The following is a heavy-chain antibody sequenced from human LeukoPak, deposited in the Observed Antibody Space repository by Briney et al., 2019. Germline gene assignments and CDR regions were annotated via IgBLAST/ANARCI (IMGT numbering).Heavy chain of an antibody. D-gene: IGHD3-9*01. CDR1: GFTFNNYG. CDR3: ASYDILTGYADY. CDR2: ISSSSSYI. Sequence: GGSLRLSCAASGFTFNNYGMHWVRQVPGKGLEWVSSISSSSSYIYYADSVKGRFTISRDNAKNSLYLQMNSLRAEDTAVYYCASYDILTGYADYWGQGTLVTVSS. V-gene: IGHV3-21*01. J-gene: IGHJ4*02.